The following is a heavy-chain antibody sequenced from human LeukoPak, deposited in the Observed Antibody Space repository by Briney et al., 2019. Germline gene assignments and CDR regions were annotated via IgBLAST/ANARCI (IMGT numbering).Heavy chain of an antibody. CDR3: TRDPGHSYGSNCFDP. J-gene: IGHJ5*02. V-gene: IGHV3-30*01. Sequence: GGSLRLSCAASGFTFSSYAMHWVRQAPGKGLEWVAVISYDGSNKYYADSVKGRFTISRDNSKNTLYLQMNSLRAEDTAVYYCTRDPGHSYGSNCFDPWGQGTLVTVSS. CDR1: GFTFSSYA. CDR2: ISYDGSNK. D-gene: IGHD5-18*01.